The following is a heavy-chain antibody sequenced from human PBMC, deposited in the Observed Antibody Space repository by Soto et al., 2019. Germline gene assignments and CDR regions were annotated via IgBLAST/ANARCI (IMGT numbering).Heavy chain of an antibody. CDR2: IIPIFGTA. D-gene: IGHD1-26*01. CDR3: ARLIVGATSYYFDY. J-gene: IGHJ4*02. CDR1: GGTFSSYA. Sequence: QVQLVQSGAEVKKPGSSVKVSCKASGGTFSSYAISWVRQAPGQGLEWMGGIIPIFGTANYAQKVQGRVTITADEATSTDYMELSSLRSEDTAVYYCARLIVGATSYYFDYWGQGTLVTVSS. V-gene: IGHV1-69*12.